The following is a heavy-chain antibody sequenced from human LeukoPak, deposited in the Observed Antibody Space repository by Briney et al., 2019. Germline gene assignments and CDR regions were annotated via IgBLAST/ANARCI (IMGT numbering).Heavy chain of an antibody. CDR1: GFTLSSYT. V-gene: IGHV3-30-3*01. Sequence: GGSLRLSCAASGFTLSSYTIHWVRQAPGKGLEWVAVISYDVGNKYYADSVKGRFTISRDNAKNTLYLQMNSLRAEDTAVYYCTRGGSTYLDYWGQGTLVTVSS. D-gene: IGHD3-16*01. CDR2: ISYDVGNK. CDR3: TRGGSTYLDY. J-gene: IGHJ4*02.